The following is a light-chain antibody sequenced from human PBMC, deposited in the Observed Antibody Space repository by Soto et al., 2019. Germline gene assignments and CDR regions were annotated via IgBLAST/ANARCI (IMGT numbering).Light chain of an antibody. CDR3: QQYNQWPIT. J-gene: IGKJ5*01. Sequence: EIVMTQSSATLTVSPGERATLSCRASQSAGTNLAWYQQKPGQAPRLLIHGAFTRATGIPARFSGSGSGTEFTLTISSLQSEDFAVFYCQQYNQWPITFGQGHDWRL. CDR1: QSAGTN. V-gene: IGKV3-15*01. CDR2: GAF.